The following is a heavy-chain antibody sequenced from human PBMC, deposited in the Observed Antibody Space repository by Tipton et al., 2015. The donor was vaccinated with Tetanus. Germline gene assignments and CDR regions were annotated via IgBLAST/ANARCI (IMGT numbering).Heavy chain of an antibody. Sequence: QLVQSGAEVRKPGQSLKISCKVSGHNSRSYWISWVRQMPGKGLEWMGIIYPGDSDATYSPSFQGQVTISLDKSISTAYLQWSSLKASDTAIYFCARLPKHYSASGSTWGQGILVTVSS. D-gene: IGHD3-10*01. V-gene: IGHV5-51*01. CDR2: IYPGDSDA. CDR3: ARLPKHYSASGST. CDR1: GHNSRSYW. J-gene: IGHJ5*02.